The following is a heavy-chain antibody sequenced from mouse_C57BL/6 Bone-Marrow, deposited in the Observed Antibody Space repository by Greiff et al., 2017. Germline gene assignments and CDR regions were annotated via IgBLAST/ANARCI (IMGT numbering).Heavy chain of an antibody. CDR2: SNPNNGGT. D-gene: IGHD3-2*02. J-gene: IGHJ3*01. CDR1: GYTFTDYN. CDR3: ARQLRLREFAY. V-gene: IGHV1-18*01. Sequence: EVKLMESGPELVKPGASVKIPCKASGYTFTDYNMDWVKQSHGKSLEWIGDSNPNNGGTIYNQKFKGKATLTVDKSSSTAYMELRSLTSEDTAVYYCARQLRLREFAYWGQGTLVTVSA.